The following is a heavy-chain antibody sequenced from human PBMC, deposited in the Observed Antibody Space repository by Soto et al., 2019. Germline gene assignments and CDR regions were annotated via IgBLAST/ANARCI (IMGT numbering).Heavy chain of an antibody. Sequence: PGASLKISCEGSGYSFTNYWIAWVRQMPGKGLEWMGIIYPGDSDTRYSPSFPGQVTISADRSLSTAYLQWSSLKASDTAIYYCARSYASGWRDAYDIWGQGTMVTVSS. D-gene: IGHD6-19*01. CDR2: IYPGDSDT. CDR1: GYSFTNYW. V-gene: IGHV5-51*01. J-gene: IGHJ3*02. CDR3: ARSYASGWRDAYDI.